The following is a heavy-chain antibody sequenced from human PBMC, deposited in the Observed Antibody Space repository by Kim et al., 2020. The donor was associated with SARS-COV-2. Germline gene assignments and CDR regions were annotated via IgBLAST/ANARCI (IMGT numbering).Heavy chain of an antibody. CDR3: ARERVTEDAFDI. D-gene: IGHD2-21*02. J-gene: IGHJ3*02. Sequence: NYNPSLKSRVTISVDTSKNQFSLKLSSVTAADTAVYYCARERVTEDAFDIWGQGTMVTVSS. V-gene: IGHV4-59*01.